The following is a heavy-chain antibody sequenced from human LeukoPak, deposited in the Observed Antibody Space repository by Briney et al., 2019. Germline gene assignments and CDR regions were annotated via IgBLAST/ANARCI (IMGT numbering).Heavy chain of an antibody. CDR2: ISGSGGST. Sequence: LPGGSLRLSCAASGFTFSSYAMSWVRQAPGKGLEWVSAISGSGGSTYYADSVKGRFTISRDNSKNTLYLQMNSLRAEDTAVYYCAKDQGSSSWLVSYDAFDIWGQGTMVTVSS. J-gene: IGHJ3*02. CDR3: AKDQGSSSWLVSYDAFDI. CDR1: GFTFSSYA. V-gene: IGHV3-23*01. D-gene: IGHD6-13*01.